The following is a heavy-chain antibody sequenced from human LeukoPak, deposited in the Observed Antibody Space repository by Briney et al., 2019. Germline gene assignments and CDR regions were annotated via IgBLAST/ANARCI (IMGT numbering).Heavy chain of an antibody. CDR2: IYWNDDK. J-gene: IGHJ3*02. CDR3: AHRGYYSVYDAFDI. V-gene: IGHV2-5*01. CDR1: GFSLSTSGVG. D-gene: IGHD3-22*01. Sequence: SGPTLVKPTQTLTLTCTFSGFSLSTSGVGVGWIRQPPGKALEWLALIYWNDDKRYIPSLKSRLTITKDTSKNQVVLTMTNMDPVDTATYYCAHRGYYSVYDAFDIWGQGTMVTVSS.